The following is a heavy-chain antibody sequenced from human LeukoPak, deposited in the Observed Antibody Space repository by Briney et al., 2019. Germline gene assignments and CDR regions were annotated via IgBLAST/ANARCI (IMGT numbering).Heavy chain of an antibody. V-gene: IGHV4-59*08. J-gene: IGHJ4*02. Sequence: SETLSLTCTVSGGSLSSYYWSWIRQSPGQGLEWIGYIYYSGSTNYNPSLKSRVTISVDTSKNQFSLKLSSVTAADTAVYDCCSSGEFFDYWGQGTLVTVSS. CDR2: IYYSGST. CDR3: CSSGEFFDY. D-gene: IGHD2-15*01. CDR1: GGSLSSYY.